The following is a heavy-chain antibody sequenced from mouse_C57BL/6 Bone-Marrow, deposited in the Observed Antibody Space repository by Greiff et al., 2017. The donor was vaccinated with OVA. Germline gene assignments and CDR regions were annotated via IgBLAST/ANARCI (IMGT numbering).Heavy chain of an antibody. CDR1: GFTFSSYA. CDR3: TRERRSTMVTEYYFDY. Sequence: EVKLMESGEGLVKPGGSLKLSCAASGFTFSSYAMSWVRQTPEKRLEWVAYISSGGDYIYYADTVKGRFTISRDNARNTLYLQMSSLKSEDTAMYYCTRERRSTMVTEYYFDYWGQGTTLTVSS. J-gene: IGHJ2*01. CDR2: ISSGGDYI. D-gene: IGHD2-2*01. V-gene: IGHV5-9-1*02.